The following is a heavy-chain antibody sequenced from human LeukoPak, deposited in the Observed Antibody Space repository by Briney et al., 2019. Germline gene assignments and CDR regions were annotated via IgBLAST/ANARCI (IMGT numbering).Heavy chain of an antibody. J-gene: IGHJ3*02. CDR2: IYSGGST. V-gene: IGHV4-39*01. D-gene: IGHD5-12*01. CDR3: ARHSRSGSGGYENAFDI. CDR1: GGSISSSSYY. Sequence: SETLSLTCTVSGGSISSSSYYWDWIRQSPGKGLEWIGNIYSGGSTYYTPSLKSRVTISVDTSKNQFSLKLSSVTAADTAIYFCARHSRSGSGGYENAFDIWGQGTMVTVSS.